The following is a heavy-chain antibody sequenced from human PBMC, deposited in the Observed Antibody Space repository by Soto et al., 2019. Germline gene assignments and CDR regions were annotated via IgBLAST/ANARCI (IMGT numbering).Heavy chain of an antibody. Sequence: EVQLVESGGGLVKPGGSLRLSCAASGFTFSSYSMNWVRQAPGKGLEWVSSISSSSSYIYYADSVKGRFTISRDNAKNSLSLQMNSLRAEDTAVYYCARDLHYYESSGYYSNYFDCWGQGTLVTVSS. CDR1: GFTFSSYS. D-gene: IGHD3-22*01. CDR3: ARDLHYYESSGYYSNYFDC. CDR2: ISSSSSYI. V-gene: IGHV3-21*01. J-gene: IGHJ4*02.